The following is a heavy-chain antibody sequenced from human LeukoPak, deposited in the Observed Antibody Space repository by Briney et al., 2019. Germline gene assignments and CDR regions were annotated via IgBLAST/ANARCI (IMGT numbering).Heavy chain of an antibody. Sequence: SETLSLTCAVYDGSFSGYYWSLIRQPPGKGLEWIGEINHSGSTNYNPSLKSRVTISVDTSKNQFSLKLSSVTAADTAVYYCGLDFWSGYVRATEWGQGTLVTVSS. V-gene: IGHV4-34*01. J-gene: IGHJ4*02. CDR3: GLDFWSGYVRATE. CDR1: DGSFSGYY. D-gene: IGHD3-3*01. CDR2: INHSGST.